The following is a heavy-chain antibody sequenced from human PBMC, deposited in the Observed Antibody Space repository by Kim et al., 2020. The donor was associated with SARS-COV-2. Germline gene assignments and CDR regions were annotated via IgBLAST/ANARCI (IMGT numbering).Heavy chain of an antibody. Sequence: SETLSLTCTVSGGSISNYDWTWIRQPPGKPLEWIGYIHISGKTNYNASLNSRVTMSVDTSKNQFSLKLTSVTAADTALYFCARDDSGWYNGYFFYNGLDVWGPGTRVTVSS. D-gene: IGHD6-19*01. CDR1: GGSISNYD. V-gene: IGHV4-4*07. CDR3: ARDDSGWYNGYFFYNGLDV. CDR2: IHISGKT. J-gene: IGHJ6*02.